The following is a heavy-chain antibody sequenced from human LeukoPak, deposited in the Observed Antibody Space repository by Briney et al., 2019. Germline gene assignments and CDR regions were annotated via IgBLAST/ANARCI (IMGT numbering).Heavy chain of an antibody. Sequence: GGSLRLSCAASGFTFSSCGMHWVRQAPGKGLEWVAVISYDGSNKYYADSVKGRFTISRDNSKNTLYLQMNSLRAEDTAVYYCAKGSYADYWGQGTLVTVSS. CDR1: GFTFSSCG. V-gene: IGHV3-30*18. CDR2: ISYDGSNK. CDR3: AKGSYADY. J-gene: IGHJ4*02. D-gene: IGHD1-26*01.